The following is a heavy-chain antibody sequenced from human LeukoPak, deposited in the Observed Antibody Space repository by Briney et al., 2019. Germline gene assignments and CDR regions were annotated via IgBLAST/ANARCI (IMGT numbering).Heavy chain of an antibody. CDR2: IYHSGGT. D-gene: IGHD2-8*01. V-gene: IGHV4-4*02. Sequence: SETLSLTCAVSGGSISSSTNWWSWVRQPPGRGLEWIGEIYHSGGTNYNPSLKSRITISVDKSQNQFSLKVNSLTAADTAVYYCATNGYYCMDVWGKGTTVTVSS. J-gene: IGHJ6*03. CDR3: ATNGYYCMDV. CDR1: GGSISSSTNW.